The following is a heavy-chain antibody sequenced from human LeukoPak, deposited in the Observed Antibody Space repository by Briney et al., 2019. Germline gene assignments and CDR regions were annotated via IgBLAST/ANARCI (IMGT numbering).Heavy chain of an antibody. V-gene: IGHV1-2*02. D-gene: IGHD2-15*01. CDR2: INPNSGGT. Sequence: ASVKVSCKASGYTFTGYYMHWVRQAPGQGLEGMGWINPNSGGTNYAQKFQGRVTIARDTSIRTDYMELSRLRSDDTAVYYCARTRRYCSGGSCSYFDYWGQGTLVTVSS. J-gene: IGHJ4*02. CDR1: GYTFTGYY. CDR3: ARTRRYCSGGSCSYFDY.